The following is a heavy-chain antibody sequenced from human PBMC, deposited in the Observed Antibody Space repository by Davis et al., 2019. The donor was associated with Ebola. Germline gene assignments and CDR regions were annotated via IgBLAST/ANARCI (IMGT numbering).Heavy chain of an antibody. V-gene: IGHV1-69*04. Sequence: SVKVSCKASGGTFSSYAISWVRQAPGHGLEWMGRIIPILGIANYAQKFQGRVTITADKSTSTAYMELSSLRSEDTAVYYCAGGWTVNYGMDVWGQGTTVTVSS. D-gene: IGHD3/OR15-3a*01. J-gene: IGHJ6*02. CDR3: AGGWTVNYGMDV. CDR2: IIPILGIA. CDR1: GGTFSSYA.